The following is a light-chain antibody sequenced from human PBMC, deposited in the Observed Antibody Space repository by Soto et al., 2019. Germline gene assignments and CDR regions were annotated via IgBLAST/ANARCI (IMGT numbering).Light chain of an antibody. CDR1: QSVSNN. CDR3: HQYNNWPVYT. Sequence: ETVMTQSPATLSVSPGERVTLSCRASQSVSNNLGWYQQKPGQPPRLLIYGASVRATGIPVGFSGSGSGTEFNLTISSLQSEDFAVYYCHQYNNWPVYTFGQGTSLEI. CDR2: GAS. V-gene: IGKV3-15*01. J-gene: IGKJ2*01.